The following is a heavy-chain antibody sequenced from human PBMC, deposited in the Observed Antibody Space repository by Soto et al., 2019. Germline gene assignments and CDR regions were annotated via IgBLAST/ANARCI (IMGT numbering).Heavy chain of an antibody. Sequence: HPGGSLRLSCAASGFTFSSYAMSWVRQAPGKGLEWVSAISGSGGSTYYADSVKGRFTISRDNSKNTLYLQMNSLRAEDTAVYYCAKDHPYSSALASYYFDYWGQGTLVTVSS. J-gene: IGHJ4*02. CDR2: ISGSGGST. CDR1: GFTFSSYA. CDR3: AKDHPYSSALASYYFDY. V-gene: IGHV3-23*01. D-gene: IGHD6-19*01.